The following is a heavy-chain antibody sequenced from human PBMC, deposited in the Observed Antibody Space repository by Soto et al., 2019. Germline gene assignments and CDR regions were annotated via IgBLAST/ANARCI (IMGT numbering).Heavy chain of an antibody. J-gene: IGHJ3*02. D-gene: IGHD6-13*01. CDR1: GFTFSSYG. CDR2: IWYDGSNK. CDR3: AREPLGLDSSSWASPRDAFDI. Sequence: QVQLVESGGGVVQPGRSLRLSCAASGFTFSSYGMHWVRQAPGKGLEWVAVIWYDGSNKYYADSVKGRFTISRDNSKNTLYLQMNSLRAEDTAVYYCAREPLGLDSSSWASPRDAFDIWGQGTMVTVSS. V-gene: IGHV3-33*01.